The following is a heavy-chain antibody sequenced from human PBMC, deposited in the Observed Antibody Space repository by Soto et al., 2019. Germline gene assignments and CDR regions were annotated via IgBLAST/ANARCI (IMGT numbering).Heavy chain of an antibody. CDR1: GFTFSSYA. CDR2: ISGSGGST. J-gene: IGHJ3*02. V-gene: IGHV3-23*01. CDR3: AKNTGRFDWFHDAFDI. Sequence: EVQLLESGGGLVQPGGSLRLSCAASGFTFSSYAMSWVRQAPGKGLEWVSAISGSGGSTYYADSVKGRFTISRDNSKNTLNLQMNSLRAEDTAVYYCAKNTGRFDWFHDAFDIWGQGTMVTVSS. D-gene: IGHD3-9*01.